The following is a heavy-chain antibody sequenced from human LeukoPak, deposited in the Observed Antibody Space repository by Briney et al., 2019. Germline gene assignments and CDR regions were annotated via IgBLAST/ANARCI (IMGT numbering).Heavy chain of an antibody. CDR2: ISSSSSYI. Sequence: GGSLRLSCAASGFTFSSYSMNWVRQAPGKGLEWVSSISSSSSYIYYADSVKGRFTISRDNVKNSLYLQMNSLRAEDTAVYYCARALVKYSSSPGYFDYWGQGTLVTVSS. J-gene: IGHJ4*02. V-gene: IGHV3-21*01. D-gene: IGHD6-6*01. CDR3: ARALVKYSSSPGYFDY. CDR1: GFTFSSYS.